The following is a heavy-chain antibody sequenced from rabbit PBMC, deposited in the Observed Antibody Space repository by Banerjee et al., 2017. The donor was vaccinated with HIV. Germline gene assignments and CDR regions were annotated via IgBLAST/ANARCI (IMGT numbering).Heavy chain of an antibody. D-gene: IGHD1-1*01. CDR1: GIDFSSSYY. J-gene: IGHJ4*01. CDR2: IYAGSSGST. V-gene: IGHV1S43*01. CDR3: ARAYASSSGYYFGL. Sequence: QSLEESGGDLVKPGASLTLTCTASGIDFSSSYYMCWVRQAPGKGLEWIACIYAGSSGSTWYASWVNGRFTISRSTSLNTVDLKMTSLTAADTATYFCARAYASSSGYYFGLWGQGTLVTVS.